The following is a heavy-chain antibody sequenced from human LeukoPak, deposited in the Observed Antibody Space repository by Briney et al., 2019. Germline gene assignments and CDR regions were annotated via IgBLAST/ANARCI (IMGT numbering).Heavy chain of an antibody. Sequence: PGGSLRLSCAASGFTFDDYGMSWVRQAPGKGLEWVPGINWNGGSTGYADSVKGRFTISRDNAKNSLYLQMNSLRAEDTALYYCARESIIYYDSSGYSDYWGQGTLVTVSS. V-gene: IGHV3-20*04. J-gene: IGHJ4*02. CDR3: ARESIIYYDSSGYSDY. CDR1: GFTFDDYG. CDR2: INWNGGST. D-gene: IGHD3-22*01.